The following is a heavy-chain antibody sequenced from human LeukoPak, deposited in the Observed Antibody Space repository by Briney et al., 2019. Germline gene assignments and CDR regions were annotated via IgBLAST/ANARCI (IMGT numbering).Heavy chain of an antibody. CDR1: GFSLSTSGVA. D-gene: IGHD3-3*01. CDR3: AHLPRTYYTLPYYFDY. CDR2: IYWDDDK. Sequence: SGPTLVNPTQTLTLTCTFSGFSLSTSGVAVGWIRQPPGKALEWLALIYWDDDKRYSPSLKSRLTITKDTSKNQVVLTMTNMDPVDTATYYCAHLPRTYYTLPYYFDYWGQGTLVTVSS. J-gene: IGHJ4*02. V-gene: IGHV2-5*02.